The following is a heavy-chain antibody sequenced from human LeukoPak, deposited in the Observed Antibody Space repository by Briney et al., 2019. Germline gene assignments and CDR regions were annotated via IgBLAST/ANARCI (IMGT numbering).Heavy chain of an antibody. D-gene: IGHD4-11*01. CDR1: GFTFNRYG. CDR2: IRYDSSDK. J-gene: IGHJ6*03. V-gene: IGHV3-30*02. CDR3: ASDYPFYYYYFYV. Sequence: GGSLRLSCTASGFTFNRYGMHWIRQPPGKGLEWVAYIRYDSSDKKYGGSVEGRLTISRDDSKNTLYLQMNSLRGEDTAVYSCASDYPFYYYYFYVWGKGATVTVSS.